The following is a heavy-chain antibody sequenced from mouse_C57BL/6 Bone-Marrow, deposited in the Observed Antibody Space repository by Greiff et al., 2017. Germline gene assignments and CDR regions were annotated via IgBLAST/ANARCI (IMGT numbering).Heavy chain of an antibody. V-gene: IGHV1-74*01. CDR1: GYTFTSYW. Sequence: QVQLQQPGAELVKPGASVKVSCKASGYTFTSYWMHWVKQRPGQGLEWIGRIHPSDSDTNYNQKFKGKATLTVDKSSSTAYMQLSSLTSEDSAVYYCARAFLYYDYALYYFDYWGQGTTLTVSS. J-gene: IGHJ2*01. CDR2: IHPSDSDT. CDR3: ARAFLYYDYALYYFDY. D-gene: IGHD2-4*01.